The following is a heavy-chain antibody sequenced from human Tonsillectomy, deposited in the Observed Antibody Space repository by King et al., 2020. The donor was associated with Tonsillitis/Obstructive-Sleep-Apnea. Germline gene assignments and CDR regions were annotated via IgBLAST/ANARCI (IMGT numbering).Heavy chain of an antibody. CDR1: GYTFTSYY. J-gene: IGHJ3*02. CDR3: AREGTGDNRDAFDI. D-gene: IGHD7-27*01. V-gene: IGHV1-46*01. Sequence: VQLVESGAEVKKPGASVKVSCKASGYTFTSYYMHWVRQAPGQGLEWMGILNPSGGSKRYAQKFQGRLTMTRDTSTSTVSMELSRLRSEDTAVYYCAREGTGDNRDAFDIWGQGTMVTVSS. CDR2: LNPSGGSK.